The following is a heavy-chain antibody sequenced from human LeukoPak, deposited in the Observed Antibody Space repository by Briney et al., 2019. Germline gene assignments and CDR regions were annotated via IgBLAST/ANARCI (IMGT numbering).Heavy chain of an antibody. Sequence: NASETLSLTCTVSGGSISSSSYYWGWIRQPPGKGLEWIGSVFYSGSTYSNPSLKSRVTISVDTSKNQFSLKLSSVTAADTAVYYCSRSRNDYGDSEHFDYWGQGTLVTVSS. CDR1: GGSISSSSYY. V-gene: IGHV4-39*01. CDR2: VFYSGST. D-gene: IGHD4-17*01. CDR3: SRSRNDYGDSEHFDY. J-gene: IGHJ4*02.